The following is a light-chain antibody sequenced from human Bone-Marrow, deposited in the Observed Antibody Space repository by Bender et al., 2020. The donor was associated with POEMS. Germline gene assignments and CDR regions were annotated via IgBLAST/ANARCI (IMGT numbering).Light chain of an antibody. V-gene: IGLV2-14*03. Sequence: QSALTQPASVSGSPGQSITISCTGTSNDVGRYDYVSWYQHHPGKAPKLMIYDVTDRPSGVSYRFSGSKSGNTAYLTISGLQPEDEADYYCSSYTTSTTLVFGGGTKLTVL. CDR2: DVT. J-gene: IGLJ2*01. CDR3: SSYTTSTTLV. CDR1: SNDVGRYDY.